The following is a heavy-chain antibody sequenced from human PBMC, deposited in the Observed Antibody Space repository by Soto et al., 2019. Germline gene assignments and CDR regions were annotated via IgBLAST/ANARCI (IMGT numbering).Heavy chain of an antibody. J-gene: IGHJ5*02. CDR1: GFTFSSYG. D-gene: IGHD2-2*01. CDR2: ISYDGSNK. CDR3: AKGGCSSTSCLNCFDP. Sequence: GGSLRLSCAASGFTFSSYGMPWVRQAPGKGLERVPVISYDGSNKYYADYVKGRFTISRDNSKNTLYLQMNSLRAEDTAVYYCAKGGCSSTSCLNCFDPWGQGT. V-gene: IGHV3-30*18.